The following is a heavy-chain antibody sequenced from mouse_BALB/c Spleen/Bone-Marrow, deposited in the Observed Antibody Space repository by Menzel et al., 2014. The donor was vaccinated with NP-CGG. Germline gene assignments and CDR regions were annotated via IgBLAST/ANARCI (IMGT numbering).Heavy chain of an antibody. D-gene: IGHD1-3*01. CDR3: SRSKWGVSYWYFAV. Sequence: VQLQQSGAEPAKPGASVKMSCKASVYTFTNYWMHWVKQRPGQGLEWIGYIDPNIGYTEYNQKFKDKATMTAYNSSNTAYMQLSSLTSEDSAVYYFSRSKWGVSYWYFAVWGAGTTVTVSS. CDR2: IDPNIGYT. CDR1: VYTFTNYW. J-gene: IGHJ1*01. V-gene: IGHV1-7*01.